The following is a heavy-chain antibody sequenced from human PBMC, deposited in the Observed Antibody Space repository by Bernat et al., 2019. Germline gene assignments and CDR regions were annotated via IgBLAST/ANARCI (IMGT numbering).Heavy chain of an antibody. CDR2: ISYDGSNK. D-gene: IGHD6-19*01. CDR3: AKAPAGSGWYFDY. V-gene: IGHV3-30*18. J-gene: IGHJ4*02. Sequence: QVQLVESGGGVVQPGRSLRLSCAASGFTFSSYGMHWVRQAPGKGLEWVAVISYDGSNKYYADSVKGRFTISRDNSKNTLYLQMNSLRAEDPAVYYCAKAPAGSGWYFDYWGQGTLVTVSS. CDR1: GFTFSSYG.